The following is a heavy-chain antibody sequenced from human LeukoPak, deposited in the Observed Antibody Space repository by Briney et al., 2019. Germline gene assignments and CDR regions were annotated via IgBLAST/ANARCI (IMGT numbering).Heavy chain of an antibody. D-gene: IGHD6-13*01. J-gene: IGHJ4*02. CDR1: GFTFSDCG. CDR3: ARDTGIAAAGGGDFDY. CDR2: INSDGSST. V-gene: IGHV3-74*01. Sequence: PGGSLRLSCAAYGFTFSDCGMHWARQAPGKGLEWVSRINSDGSSTSYADSVKGRFTISRDNAKNTLYLQMNSLRAEDTAVYYCARDTGIAAAGGGDFDYWGQGTLVTVSS.